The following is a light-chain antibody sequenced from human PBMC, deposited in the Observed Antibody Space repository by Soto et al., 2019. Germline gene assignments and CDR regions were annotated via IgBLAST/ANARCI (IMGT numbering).Light chain of an antibody. CDR2: RAS. J-gene: IGKJ1*01. CDR1: QSVSSD. Sequence: IVMTQSPATLSVSPGERATLSCRASQSVSSDLAWYHQKPGQAPRVLIYRASIRATGISDRFSGSGSGTDFTLTISSLQPEDFATYYCQQYDMFGPGTKVDIK. CDR3: QQYDM. V-gene: IGKV3D-15*01.